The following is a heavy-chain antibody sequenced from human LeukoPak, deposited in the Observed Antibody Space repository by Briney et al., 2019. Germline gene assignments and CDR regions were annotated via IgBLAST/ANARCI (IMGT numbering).Heavy chain of an antibody. CDR1: GGSIGTYY. V-gene: IGHV4-4*07. D-gene: IGHD3-10*01. Sequence: SETLSLTCTVSGGSIGTYYWSWIRQPAGKGLEWIGRIQTSGSTNYNPSLESRVTMSVDTSKNQFSLKLSSVTAADTAVYYCAKSITMAPNYYYGMDVWGHGTTVTVSS. J-gene: IGHJ6*02. CDR2: IQTSGST. CDR3: AKSITMAPNYYYGMDV.